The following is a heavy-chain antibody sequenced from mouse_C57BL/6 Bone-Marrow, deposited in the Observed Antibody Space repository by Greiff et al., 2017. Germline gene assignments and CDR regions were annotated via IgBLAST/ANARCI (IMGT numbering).Heavy chain of an antibody. CDR3: ATQTAQATLGY. V-gene: IGHV2-2*01. J-gene: IGHJ2*01. Sequence: VKVVESGPGLVQPSQSLSITCTVSGFSLTSYGVHWVRQSPGKGLEWLGVIWSGGSTDYNAAFISRLSISKDNSKSQVFFKMNSLQADDTAIYYCATQTAQATLGYWGQGTTLTVSS. CDR2: IWSGGST. D-gene: IGHD3-2*02. CDR1: GFSLTSYG.